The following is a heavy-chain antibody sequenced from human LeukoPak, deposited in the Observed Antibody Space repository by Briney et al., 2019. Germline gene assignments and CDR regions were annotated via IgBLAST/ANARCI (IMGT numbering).Heavy chain of an antibody. Sequence: GGSLRLSCAASGFTFSSYAMSWVRQAPGKGLEWVSAISGSGGSTYYADSVKGRFTISRDNSKNTLYLQMNSLRAEDTAVYYCXXXPYPGSSWLFDYWGQGTLVTVSS. CDR1: GFTFSSYA. CDR3: XXXPYPGSSWLFDY. V-gene: IGHV3-23*01. J-gene: IGHJ4*02. D-gene: IGHD6-13*01. CDR2: ISGSGGST.